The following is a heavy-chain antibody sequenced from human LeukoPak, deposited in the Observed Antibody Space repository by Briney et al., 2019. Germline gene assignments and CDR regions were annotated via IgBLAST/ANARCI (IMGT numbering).Heavy chain of an antibody. V-gene: IGHV3-33*06. J-gene: IGHJ4*02. Sequence: GRSLRLSCAASGFTFSSYGMHWVRQAPGKGLEWVAVIWYDGSNKYYADSVKGRFTISRDNSKNTLYLQMNSLRAEDTAVYYCAKLAYYYDSSGYNIADYWGQGTLVTVSS. CDR1: GFTFSSYG. D-gene: IGHD3-22*01. CDR3: AKLAYYYDSSGYNIADY. CDR2: IWYDGSNK.